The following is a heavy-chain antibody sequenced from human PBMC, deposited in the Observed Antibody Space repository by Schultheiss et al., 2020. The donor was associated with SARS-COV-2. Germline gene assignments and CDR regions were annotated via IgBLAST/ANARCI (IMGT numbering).Heavy chain of an antibody. Sequence: GGSLRLSCAASGFTFSSYWMHWVRQAPGKGLVWVSRINSDGSSTSYADSVKGRFTISRDNAKNSLYLQMNSLRDEDTAVYYCARDRGRRILKGNSWYFDYWGQGTLVTVSS. CDR1: GFTFSSYW. V-gene: IGHV3-74*01. D-gene: IGHD6-13*01. CDR2: INSDGSST. CDR3: ARDRGRRILKGNSWYFDY. J-gene: IGHJ4*02.